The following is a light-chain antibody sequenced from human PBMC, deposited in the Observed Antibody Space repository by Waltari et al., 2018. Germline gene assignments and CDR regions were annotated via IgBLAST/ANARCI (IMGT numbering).Light chain of an antibody. CDR3: QLYDNLPLYT. Sequence: EVVLTQSPGTLSLSPGERATISCRASQSVSSNYLVWYQQKPGQAPGLLIYGASTRASGIPDRFSGSGSGTDFTLSITRVEPEDFAVYYCQLYDNLPLYTFGQGTKLEIK. J-gene: IGKJ2*01. CDR1: QSVSSNY. V-gene: IGKV3-20*01. CDR2: GAS.